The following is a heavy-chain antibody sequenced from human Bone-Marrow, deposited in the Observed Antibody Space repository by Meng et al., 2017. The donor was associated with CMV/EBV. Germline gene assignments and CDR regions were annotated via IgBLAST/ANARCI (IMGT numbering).Heavy chain of an antibody. CDR2: IRSKAYGGTT. J-gene: IGHJ4*02. D-gene: IGHD1-7*01. CDR1: GFTFGDYA. Sequence: GGSLRLSCTASGFTFGDYAMSWVRQAPGKGLEWVGFIRSKAYGGTTEYAASVKGRFTISRDDSKSIAYLQMNSLKTEDTAVYYCTSSNKWNSFFDYWGQGTLVTVSS. V-gene: IGHV3-49*04. CDR3: TSSNKWNSFFDY.